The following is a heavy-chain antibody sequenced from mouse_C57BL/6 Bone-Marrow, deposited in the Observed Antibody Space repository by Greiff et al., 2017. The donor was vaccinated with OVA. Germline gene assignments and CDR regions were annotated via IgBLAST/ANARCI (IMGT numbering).Heavy chain of an antibody. CDR3: ARRYYGSSYYFDY. CDR2: IYPGSGST. Sequence: QVQLQQPGAELVKPGASVKMSCKASGYTFTSYWITWVKKRPGQGLEWIGDIYPGSGSTNYNEKFKGKATLTVDQSSSTAYMQLNSLTSEDSAVYYCARRYYGSSYYFDYWGQGTTLTVSS. J-gene: IGHJ2*01. V-gene: IGHV1-55*01. D-gene: IGHD1-1*01. CDR1: GYTFTSYW.